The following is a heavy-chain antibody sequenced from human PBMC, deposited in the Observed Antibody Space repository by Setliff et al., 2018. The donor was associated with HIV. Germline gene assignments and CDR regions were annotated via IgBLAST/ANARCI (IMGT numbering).Heavy chain of an antibody. Sequence: ASVTVSCKPSGYTFTTYGLSWVRQAPGQVLEWMGGISAYDDNTNYAQKLQGRVTMTTDTSPRPAYMELRSLRSDDPAMYYCARTGTVADTPIPNYWGQGTLVTVSS. CDR1: GYTFTTYG. D-gene: IGHD6-19*01. CDR3: ARTGTVADTPIPNY. J-gene: IGHJ4*02. V-gene: IGHV1-18*01. CDR2: ISAYDDNT.